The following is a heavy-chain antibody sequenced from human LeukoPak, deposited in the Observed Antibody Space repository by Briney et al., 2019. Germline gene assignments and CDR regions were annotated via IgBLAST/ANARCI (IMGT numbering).Heavy chain of an antibody. Sequence: SQTLSLTCAVSGGSISSGGYSWSWIRQPPGKGLEWIGYIYHSRGTYYNPSLKSRVTISVDRSKNQFSLKLSSVTAADTAVYYCARGSDPYYYGSGCQYYFDYWGQGTLVTVSS. CDR2: IYHSRGT. V-gene: IGHV4-30-2*01. D-gene: IGHD3-10*01. J-gene: IGHJ4*02. CDR1: GGSISSGGYS. CDR3: ARGSDPYYYGSGCQYYFDY.